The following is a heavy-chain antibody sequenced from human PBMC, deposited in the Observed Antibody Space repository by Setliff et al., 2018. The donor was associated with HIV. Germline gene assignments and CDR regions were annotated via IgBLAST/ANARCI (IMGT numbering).Heavy chain of an antibody. CDR1: GYSFTTHD. CDR2: MNPDSGNT. CDR3: ARQFLDWSNDYYSRYYMDV. D-gene: IGHD3-3*01. V-gene: IGHV1-8*02. Sequence: ASVKVSCKASGYSFTTHDINWVRQSPGQGLEWMGWMNPDSGNTFYAQKFKGRVTMTRDTSTNTAYMELSSLTSDDTAVYYCARQFLDWSNDYYSRYYMDVWGKGTTGTVSS. J-gene: IGHJ6*03.